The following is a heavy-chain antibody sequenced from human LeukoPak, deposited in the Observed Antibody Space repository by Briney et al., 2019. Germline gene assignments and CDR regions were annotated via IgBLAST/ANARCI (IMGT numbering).Heavy chain of an antibody. Sequence: SGGSLRLSCAGAGFTFSNYEMNWVRQAPGKGLEWVSYISSSGSTRHYADSVKGRFTVSRDNAKNSLYLQMNSLRAEDTAIYYCAKNGDRGAYCTGGTCYPYFYYYMDVWGKGTTVTI. D-gene: IGHD2-15*01. J-gene: IGHJ6*03. V-gene: IGHV3-48*03. CDR1: GFTFSNYE. CDR3: AKNGDRGAYCTGGTCYPYFYYYMDV. CDR2: ISSSGSTR.